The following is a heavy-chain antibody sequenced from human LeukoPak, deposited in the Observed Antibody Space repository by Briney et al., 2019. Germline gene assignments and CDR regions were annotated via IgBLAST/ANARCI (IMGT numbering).Heavy chain of an antibody. D-gene: IGHD3-22*01. CDR1: GFTVTVKY. Sequence: GGSLRLSCSAPGFTVTVKYVSWGGQAPGKGLEWVSVIYSGGSTYYADSVKGRVTISRDNAKNTLYVQMNMPRAEDTAVYDSARDARYYHSSGYYYSDYWGQGTLVTVSS. J-gene: IGHJ4*02. CDR2: IYSGGST. V-gene: IGHV3-53*01. CDR3: ARDARYYHSSGYYYSDY.